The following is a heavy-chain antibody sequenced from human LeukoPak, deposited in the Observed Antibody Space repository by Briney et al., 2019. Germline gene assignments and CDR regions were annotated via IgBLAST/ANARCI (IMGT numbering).Heavy chain of an antibody. CDR1: GFTFSRYW. J-gene: IGHJ4*02. V-gene: IGHV3-74*01. Sequence: GGSLRLSGAASGFTFSRYWMHWVRQAPGKGLVWVSRIHFNGSSTTYADSVKGRFTISRDNAKNTLYLKMNSLRAEDTAVYYCARVFCSSTSCYPYFDYWGQGTLVTVSS. CDR3: ARVFCSSTSCYPYFDY. CDR2: IHFNGSST. D-gene: IGHD2-2*01.